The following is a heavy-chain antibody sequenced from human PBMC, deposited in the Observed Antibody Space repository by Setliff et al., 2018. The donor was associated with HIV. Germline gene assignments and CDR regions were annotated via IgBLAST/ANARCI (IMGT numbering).Heavy chain of an antibody. D-gene: IGHD4-17*01. CDR2: IYFAGSS. J-gene: IGHJ3*01. Sequence: SETLSLTCAVSGGSINSGGYYWTWIRQHPGMGLEWIGSIYFAGSSDNNPSLKSRVTLSVDTSKHQFSLKLSSVTAADTAVYYCARVQMAYAAFDVWGQGTMVTVSS. CDR3: ARVQMAYAAFDV. CDR1: GGSINSGGYY. V-gene: IGHV4-61*08.